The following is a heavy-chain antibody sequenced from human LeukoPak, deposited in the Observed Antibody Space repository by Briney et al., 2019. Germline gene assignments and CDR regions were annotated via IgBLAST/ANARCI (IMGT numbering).Heavy chain of an antibody. Sequence: NSSETLSLTCAVYGGSFSGYYWSWIRQPPGKGLEWIGYIYYSGSTNYNPSLKSRVTISVDTSKNQFSLKLSSVTAADTAVYYCAVGYDFWSGWIFDYGGQGTLVTVSS. CDR1: GGSFSGYY. V-gene: IGHV4-59*01. J-gene: IGHJ4*02. D-gene: IGHD3-3*01. CDR3: AVGYDFWSGWIFDY. CDR2: IYYSGST.